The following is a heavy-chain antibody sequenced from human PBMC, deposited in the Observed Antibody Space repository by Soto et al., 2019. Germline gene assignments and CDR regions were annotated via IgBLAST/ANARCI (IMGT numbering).Heavy chain of an antibody. V-gene: IGHV1-46*01. CDR2: INPSGGST. CDR3: ARYTPSMVTFWGVIASYYGMDV. CDR1: GYTFTSYY. J-gene: IGHJ6*02. Sequence: ASVEVSCKASGYTFTSYYMHWVRQAPGQGLEWMGIINPSGGSTSYAQKFQGRVTMTRDTSTSTVYMELSSLRSEDTAVYYCARYTPSMVTFWGVIASYYGMDVWGQGTTVTVSS. D-gene: IGHD3-16*02.